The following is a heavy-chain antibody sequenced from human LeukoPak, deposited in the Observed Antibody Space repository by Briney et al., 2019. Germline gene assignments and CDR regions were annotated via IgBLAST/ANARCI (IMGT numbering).Heavy chain of an antibody. CDR2: INHSGST. J-gene: IGHJ4*02. Sequence: SETLSLTCAVDGWSFSGYYWSWLRQPPGKGLEWMGEINHSGSTNYHPSLKSRVTISVDTSKNQFYLKLSSVTAAETAVYYCARGYSSSWRFDYWGQGTLVTVSS. D-gene: IGHD6-13*01. V-gene: IGHV4-34*01. CDR1: GWSFSGYY. CDR3: ARGYSSSWRFDY.